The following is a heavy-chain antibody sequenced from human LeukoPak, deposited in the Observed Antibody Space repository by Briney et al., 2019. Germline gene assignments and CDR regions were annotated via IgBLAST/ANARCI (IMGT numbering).Heavy chain of an antibody. D-gene: IGHD3-10*01. Sequence: PGRSLRLSCAASGFTFDDDAMHWVRQAPGKGLEWVAGISGDSGSIGYADSVKGRFTISRDNTKNSLFLQMNCLRLEDTALYYCGKGGARGYYGSGRLDPWGQGTLVTVS. CDR2: ISGDSGSI. CDR1: GFTFDDDA. CDR3: GKGGARGYYGSGRLDP. J-gene: IGHJ5*02. V-gene: IGHV3-9*01.